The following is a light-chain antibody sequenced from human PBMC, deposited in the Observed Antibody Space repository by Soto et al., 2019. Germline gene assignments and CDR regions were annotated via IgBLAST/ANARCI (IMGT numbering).Light chain of an antibody. V-gene: IGKV3-15*01. CDR1: QSISSN. CDR3: HQYYNWPPYT. CDR2: GAF. Sequence: EIVLTQSPGTLSLSPGERATLSCRASQSISSNYLAWYQQKPGQAPRLLIYGAFTRATSIPPRFSGSGSGTEFTLTISSLQSEDFAVYYCHQYYNWPPYTFGQGTKVDI. J-gene: IGKJ1*01.